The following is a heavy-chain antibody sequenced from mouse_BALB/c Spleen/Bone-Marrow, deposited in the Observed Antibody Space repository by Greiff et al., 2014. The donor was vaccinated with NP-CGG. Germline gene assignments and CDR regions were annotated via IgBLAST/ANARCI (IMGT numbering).Heavy chain of an antibody. Sequence: EVQLQQSGPELVKPGASVKMSCKASGYTFTDYYMDWVKQSHGESFEWIGRVNPYNGGTSYNQKFKGKATLTVDKSSSPAYMELNSLTSEDSAVYYCARGIYYGNYFDYWGQGTTLTVSS. V-gene: IGHV1-19*01. CDR3: ARGIYYGNYFDY. CDR1: GYTFTDYY. CDR2: VNPYNGGT. D-gene: IGHD2-1*01. J-gene: IGHJ2*01.